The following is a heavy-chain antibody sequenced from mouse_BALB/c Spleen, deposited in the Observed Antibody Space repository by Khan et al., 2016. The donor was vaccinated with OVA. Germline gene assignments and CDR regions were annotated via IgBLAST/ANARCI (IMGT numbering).Heavy chain of an antibody. CDR2: ISYSGST. V-gene: IGHV3-2*02. CDR1: GYSFTSCYV. J-gene: IGHJ2*01. CDR3: ARTARIKY. Sequence: EVQLQESGPGLVKPSQSLSLTCTVTGYSFTSCYVCNLIRQFPRNKLELMGFISYSGSTNYNPSLNSRISITRDTSKNHFFLQLNSVTTEDTATYYWARTARIKYWGQGTTLTGSS. D-gene: IGHD3-3*01.